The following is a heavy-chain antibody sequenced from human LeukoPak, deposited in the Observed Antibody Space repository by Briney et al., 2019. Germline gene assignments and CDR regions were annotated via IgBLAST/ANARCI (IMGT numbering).Heavy chain of an antibody. Sequence: ASVKVSCKASGYTFSNYNIHWLRPAPGQGLAWMGIVNPSGDSTNYAQNVQGRVTMTGDTATSTVYMELSSLRSEDTAVYYCARVRDGYNDAYDIWGQGTMVTVTS. D-gene: IGHD5-24*01. CDR2: VNPSGDST. J-gene: IGHJ3*02. CDR1: GYTFSNYN. CDR3: ARVRDGYNDAYDI. V-gene: IGHV1-46*01.